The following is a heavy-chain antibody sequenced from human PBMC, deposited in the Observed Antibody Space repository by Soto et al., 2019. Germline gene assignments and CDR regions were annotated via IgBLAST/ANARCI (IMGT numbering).Heavy chain of an antibody. D-gene: IGHD4-17*01. CDR3: VGTGTTDDY. J-gene: IGHJ4*02. CDR2: IYNSGGS. Sequence: PSETLSLTCSVSGAPVRSGDYYWSCIRQAPGKGLEWIGYIYNSGGSYYNPSLKGRLTISIDTSKNQFSLKLNSVTAADTAIYYCVGTGTTDDYWGRGTLVTVSS. CDR1: GAPVRSGDYY. V-gene: IGHV4-30-4*01.